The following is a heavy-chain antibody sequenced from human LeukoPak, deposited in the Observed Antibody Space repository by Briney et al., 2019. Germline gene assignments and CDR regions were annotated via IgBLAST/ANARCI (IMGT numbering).Heavy chain of an antibody. CDR3: AKGGSGSYPLDY. Sequence: PGGSLRLSCGASGFTFSSYAMSWVRQAPWKGLEWVSAISGSGGSTDYVDSVKGRFTISRDNSKDTLYLQMNSQRAEDTAVYYCAKGGSGSYPLDYWGQGTLVTVSS. D-gene: IGHD3-10*01. J-gene: IGHJ4*02. CDR2: ISGSGGST. V-gene: IGHV3-23*01. CDR1: GFTFSSYA.